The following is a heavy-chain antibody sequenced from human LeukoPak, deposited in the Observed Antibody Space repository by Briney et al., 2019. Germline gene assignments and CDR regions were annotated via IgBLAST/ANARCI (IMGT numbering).Heavy chain of an antibody. Sequence: SETLSLTCSVSGDSISSSYYWAWIRQPPGKGLEWIGSIYYRGNTYYNPSLKSRVTISVDTSKNQFSLKLSSVTAADTAVYYCARDGEAGIAVAGTVRFDYWGQGTLVTVSS. D-gene: IGHD6-19*01. CDR2: IYYRGNT. CDR3: ARDGEAGIAVAGTVRFDY. V-gene: IGHV4-39*07. CDR1: GDSISSSYY. J-gene: IGHJ4*02.